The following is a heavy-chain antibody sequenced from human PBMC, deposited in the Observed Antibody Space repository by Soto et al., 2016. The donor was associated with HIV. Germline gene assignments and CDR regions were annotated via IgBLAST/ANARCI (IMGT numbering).Heavy chain of an antibody. CDR1: GGSLSGYY. J-gene: IGHJ6*03. CDR3: ALYCSGVIASHHTTINIDV. Sequence: QVQLDQWGAGLLKPSETLSLTCAVYGGSLSGYYWSWIRQPPGKGLEWIGEINHSGNSNYNPSLQSRVTILLDTSKNQFSLKVTSVTAADTAVYYCALYCSGVIASHHTTINIDVWGKGTNGHRLL. CDR2: INHSGNS. D-gene: IGHD2-15*01. V-gene: IGHV4-34*01.